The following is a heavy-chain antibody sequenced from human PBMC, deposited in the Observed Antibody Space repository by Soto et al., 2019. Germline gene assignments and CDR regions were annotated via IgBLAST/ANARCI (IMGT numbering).Heavy chain of an antibody. CDR2: IYWNDDK. CDR1: GFSLSTSGVG. J-gene: IGHJ4*02. CDR3: AHTLVVPAAIGVFDY. D-gene: IGHD2-2*02. V-gene: IGHV2-5*01. Sequence: QITLKESGPTLVKPTQTLTLTCTFSGFSLSTSGVGVGWIRQPPGKALEWLALIYWNDDKRYSPSLKSRLTITKDTSKNQVVLTMTNMDPVDTATYYCAHTLVVPAAIGVFDYWGQGTLVTVSS.